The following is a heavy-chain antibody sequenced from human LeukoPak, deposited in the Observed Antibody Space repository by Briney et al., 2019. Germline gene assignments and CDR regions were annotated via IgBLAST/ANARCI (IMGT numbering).Heavy chain of an antibody. V-gene: IGHV4-30-4*07. D-gene: IGHD6-13*01. CDR1: GGSISSGGYS. CDR3: ARGQQGYSSRRHYYYMDV. CDR2: IYYSGST. Sequence: SETLSLTCAVSGGSISSGGYSWSWIRQPPGRGLEWIGYIYYSGSTYYNPSLKSRVTISVDTSKNQFSLKLSSVTAADTAVYYCARGQQGYSSRRHYYYMDVWGKGTTVTVSS. J-gene: IGHJ6*03.